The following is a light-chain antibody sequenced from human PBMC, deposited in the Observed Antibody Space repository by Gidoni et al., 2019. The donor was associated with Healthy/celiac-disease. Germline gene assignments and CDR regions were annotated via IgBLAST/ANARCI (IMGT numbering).Light chain of an antibody. CDR3: QQRSNWPPYT. J-gene: IGKJ2*01. Sequence: VVLTQSPATLSLSPGDRATLSCRASQSVSSYLAWYQQKPAQAPRLLIYDASNRATGSPVRLSGSGAGTDFTLMISSLEHEDFAGYYCQQRSNWPPYTFGQGTKLEIK. CDR2: DAS. V-gene: IGKV3-11*01. CDR1: QSVSSY.